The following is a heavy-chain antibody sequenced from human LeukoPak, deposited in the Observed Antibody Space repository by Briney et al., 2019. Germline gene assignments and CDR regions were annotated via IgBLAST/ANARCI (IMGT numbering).Heavy chain of an antibody. CDR2: MNPNSGNT. Sequence: ASVKVSCKASGYTFTSYDINWVRQATGQGLEWMGWMNPNSGNTGYAQKFQGRVTMTRNTSISTAYMELSSLRAEDTAVYYCAKDGQEIVVLPSRGPFDYWGQGTLVTVSS. D-gene: IGHD2-2*01. CDR1: GYTFTSYD. J-gene: IGHJ4*02. CDR3: AKDGQEIVVLPSRGPFDY. V-gene: IGHV1-8*01.